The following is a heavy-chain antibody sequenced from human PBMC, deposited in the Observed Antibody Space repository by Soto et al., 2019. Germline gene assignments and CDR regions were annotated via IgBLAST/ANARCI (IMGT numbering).Heavy chain of an antibody. D-gene: IGHD3-22*01. J-gene: IGHJ3*02. CDR1: GYTFTGYY. V-gene: IGHV1-2*02. CDR2: INPNSGGT. Sequence: QVQLVQSGAEVKKPGASVKVSCKASGYTFTGYYMHWVRQAPGQGLEWMGWINPNSGGTNYAQKFQGRVTMTRDTSISTAYMELSRLRSDDTAVYYCASSDSSGYYYHDAFDIWGQGTMVTVSS. CDR3: ASSDSSGYYYHDAFDI.